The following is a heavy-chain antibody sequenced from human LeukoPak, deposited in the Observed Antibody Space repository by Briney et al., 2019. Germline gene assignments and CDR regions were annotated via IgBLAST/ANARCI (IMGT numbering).Heavy chain of an antibody. CDR3: ARERGYRDY. J-gene: IGHJ4*02. CDR2: ISSSSSYI. V-gene: IGHV3-21*01. D-gene: IGHD3-16*02. Sequence: PGGSLRLSCAASGFTHSSYSMNLVRQAPGKGLEWVSSISSSSSYIYYADSVKGRVTISRDNAKNSLYLQMNSLRAEDTAVYYCARERGYRDYWGQGTLVTVSS. CDR1: GFTHSSYS.